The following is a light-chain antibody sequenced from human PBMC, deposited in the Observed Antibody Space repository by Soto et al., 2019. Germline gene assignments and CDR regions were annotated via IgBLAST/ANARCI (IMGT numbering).Light chain of an antibody. V-gene: IGLV1-44*01. CDR3: AAWDDSLNGVV. Sequence: QSVLTQSPSTSGTPGQRVTISCSGSSSNIGSDTVNWYQQVPGTAPKLLIYSNDQRPSGVPDRFSGSTSGTSAFLAISGLQSEDEADYYCAAWDDSLNGVVFGGGTKLTVL. CDR2: SND. J-gene: IGLJ2*01. CDR1: SSNIGSDT.